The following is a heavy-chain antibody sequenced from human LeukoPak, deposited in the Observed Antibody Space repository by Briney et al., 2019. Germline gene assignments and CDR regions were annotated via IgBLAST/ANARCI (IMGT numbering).Heavy chain of an antibody. CDR2: ISGSGGTT. J-gene: IGHJ3*02. CDR3: AKSVRLLWFGELLNGAFDI. CDR1: GFIFSRYG. Sequence: GGSLRLSCAASGFIFSRYGMSWVRQAPGKGLEWVSAISGSGGTTYYADSVKGRFTISRDNSKNTLYLQINSLRAEDTAVYYCAKSVRLLWFGELLNGAFDIWGQGAMVTVSS. D-gene: IGHD3-10*01. V-gene: IGHV3-23*01.